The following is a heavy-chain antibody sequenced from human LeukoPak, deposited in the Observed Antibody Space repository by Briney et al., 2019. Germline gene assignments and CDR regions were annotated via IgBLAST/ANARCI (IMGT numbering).Heavy chain of an antibody. CDR2: ISITSNTI. CDR1: GFSFRDYE. Sequence: GGSLRLSCAASGFSFRDYEMNWVRQAPGKGLEWVSYISITSNTIHYADSVKGRFTISRDNTKNSLHLQMTRLRADDTAVYYCARGALDAYDSGGQGTPVTVSS. D-gene: IGHD5-24*01. J-gene: IGHJ4*02. CDR3: ARGALDAYDS. V-gene: IGHV3-48*03.